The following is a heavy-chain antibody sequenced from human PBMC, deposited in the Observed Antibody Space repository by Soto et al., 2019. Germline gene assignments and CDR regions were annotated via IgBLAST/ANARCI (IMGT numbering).Heavy chain of an antibody. D-gene: IGHD2-2*01. Sequence: QVQLVQSGAEVKKPGSSVKVSCKASGGTFSSYTISWVRQAPGQGREWRGRINPILGIANYAQKFQGRVRITADKATGTAYMELSSLRSEDTAVYYCARVSCSSTSGQYCFDYWGQGTLVTVSS. CDR2: INPILGIA. CDR3: ARVSCSSTSGQYCFDY. J-gene: IGHJ4*02. V-gene: IGHV1-69*02. CDR1: GGTFSSYT.